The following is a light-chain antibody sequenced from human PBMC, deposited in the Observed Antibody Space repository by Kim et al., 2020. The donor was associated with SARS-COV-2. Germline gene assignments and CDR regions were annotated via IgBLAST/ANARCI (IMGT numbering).Light chain of an antibody. CDR3: QIWDIDTV. CDR1: NIGRKS. CDR2: RNN. J-gene: IGLJ2*01. Sequence: SYELTQPLSVSVALGQTARITCEGNNIGRKSVHWYQQRPGRAPVLVISRNNNRPSEIPERFSGSNSGDTATLTISRTQAGDEADYYCQIWDIDTVFGGGTKLTVL. V-gene: IGLV3-9*01.